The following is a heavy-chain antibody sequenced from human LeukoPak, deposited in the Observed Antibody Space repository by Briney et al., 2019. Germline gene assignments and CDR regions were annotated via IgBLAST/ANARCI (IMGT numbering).Heavy chain of an antibody. CDR1: GGSISSYY. CDR3: ARGIVGATPWFDP. V-gene: IGHV4-59*01. Sequence: SETLSLTCTVSGGSISSYYWSWLRQPPGKGLEGIGYIYYSGSTNYNPSLKSRVTISVDTSKNQFSLKLSSVTAADTAVYYCARGIVGATPWFDPWGQGTLVTVSS. D-gene: IGHD1-26*01. J-gene: IGHJ5*02. CDR2: IYYSGST.